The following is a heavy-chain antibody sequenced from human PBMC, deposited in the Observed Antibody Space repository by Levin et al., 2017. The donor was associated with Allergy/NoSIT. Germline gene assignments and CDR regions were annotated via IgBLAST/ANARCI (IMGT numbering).Heavy chain of an antibody. V-gene: IGHV3-48*03. D-gene: IGHD6-6*01. J-gene: IGHJ5*02. CDR2: ISSSGSTI. CDR1: GFTFSSYE. Sequence: GESLKISCAASGFTFSSYEMNWVRQAPGKGLEWVSYISSSGSTIYYADSVKGRFTISRDNAKNSLYLQMNSLRAEDTAVYYCARYIAARPGSWFDPWGQGTLVTVSS. CDR3: ARYIAARPGSWFDP.